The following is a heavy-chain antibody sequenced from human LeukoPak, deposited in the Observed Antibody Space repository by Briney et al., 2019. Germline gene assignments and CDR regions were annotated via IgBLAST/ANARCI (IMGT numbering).Heavy chain of an antibody. CDR3: ARHITGTTYDY. V-gene: IGHV4-30-4*01. CDR2: NSYSGST. D-gene: IGHD1-7*01. J-gene: IGHJ4*02. CDR1: GVSISSADYY. Sequence: SQTLSLTCTVSGVSISSADYYWSWIRQPPGRGLEWIGYNSYSGSTYYNPSLESRLTISVDTSKNQFSLRLTSVTAADTAVYYCARHITGTTYDYWGQGTLVTVSS.